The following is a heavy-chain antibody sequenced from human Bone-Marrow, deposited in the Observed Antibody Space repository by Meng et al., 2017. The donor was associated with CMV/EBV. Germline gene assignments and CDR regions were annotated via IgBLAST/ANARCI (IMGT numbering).Heavy chain of an antibody. CDR3: ARGSFTIFGVVPDY. J-gene: IGHJ4*02. V-gene: IGHV3-48*04. Sequence: GESLKIPCAASGFTFSSYSMNWVRQAPGKGLEWVSYISSSSSTIYYADSVKGRFTISRDNAKNSLYLQMNSLRAEDTAVYYCARGSFTIFGVVPDYWGQGTLVTVSS. CDR1: GFTFSSYS. CDR2: ISSSSSTI. D-gene: IGHD3-3*01.